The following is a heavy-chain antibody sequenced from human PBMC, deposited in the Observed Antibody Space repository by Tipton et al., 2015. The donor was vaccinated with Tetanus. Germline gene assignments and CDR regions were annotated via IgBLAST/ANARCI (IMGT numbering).Heavy chain of an antibody. J-gene: IGHJ2*01. Sequence: TLSLTCTVSGGSISSGAYYWSWIRQHPGKGLEWIGYIYYSGSTFYNPSLKSRVTISVDTSKNQFSLKLSSVTAADTAVYYCARTQPIGWYFDLWGRGTLLTVSS. V-gene: IGHV4-31*03. CDR3: ARTQPIGWYFDL. CDR1: GGSISSGAYY. CDR2: IYYSGST. D-gene: IGHD1-1*01.